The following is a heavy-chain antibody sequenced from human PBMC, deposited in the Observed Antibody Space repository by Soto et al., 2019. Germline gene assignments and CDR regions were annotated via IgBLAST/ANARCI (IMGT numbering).Heavy chain of an antibody. V-gene: IGHV6-1*01. J-gene: IGHJ4*02. CDR3: DS. CDR1: GDSVSNSGAA. Sequence: QTLSLTCAISGDSVSNSGAAWEWIRQSPTRGLEWLGRTYYRSKWYNDYNDYTLSVKSRITINADTSKNQFSLHLSSVTPEETAVYYSDSWGQGTLVTVSS. CDR2: TYYRSKWYNDYN.